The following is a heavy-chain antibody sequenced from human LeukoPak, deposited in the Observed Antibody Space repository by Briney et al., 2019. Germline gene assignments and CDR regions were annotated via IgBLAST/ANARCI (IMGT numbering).Heavy chain of an antibody. J-gene: IGHJ4*02. CDR2: IHYTGST. CDR3: ARDAGQAVAGVFDY. D-gene: IGHD6-19*01. Sequence: SETLSLTCTVSGGSISSYYWSWIRQSPGKGLECIGYIHYTGSTNYNPSLKSRVTMSVDTSKNQFSLKLSSVTAADTAVYYCARDAGQAVAGVFDYWGQGTLVTVSS. CDR1: GGSISSYY. V-gene: IGHV4-59*12.